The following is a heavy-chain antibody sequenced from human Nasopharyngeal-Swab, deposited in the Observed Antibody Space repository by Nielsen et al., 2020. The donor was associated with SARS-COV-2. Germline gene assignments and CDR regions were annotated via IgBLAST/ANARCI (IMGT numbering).Heavy chain of an antibody. CDR3: ARDGTAAGGDYYYYYGMDV. Sequence: GESLKIPCAASGFTFSSYWMSWVRQAPGKGLEWVANIKQDGSEKYYVDSVKGRFTISRDNAKNSLYLQMNSLRAEDTAVYYCARDGTAAGGDYYYYYGMDVWGQGTTVTVSS. D-gene: IGHD6-13*01. V-gene: IGHV3-7*01. J-gene: IGHJ6*02. CDR2: IKQDGSEK. CDR1: GFTFSSYW.